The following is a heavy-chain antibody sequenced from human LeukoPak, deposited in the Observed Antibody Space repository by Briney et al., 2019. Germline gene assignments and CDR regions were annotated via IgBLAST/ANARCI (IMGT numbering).Heavy chain of an antibody. CDR2: IKSKTDGGTT. CDR1: GFTFSNAW. J-gene: IGHJ4*02. CDR3: TTDGIAVAGTWPFDY. V-gene: IGHV3-15*01. D-gene: IGHD6-19*01. Sequence: KSGGSLRLSCAASGFTFSNAWMSWVRQAPGKGLEWAGRIKSKTDGGTTDYAAPVKGRFTISRDDSKNTLYLQMNSLKTEDTAVYYCTTDGIAVAGTWPFDYWGQGTLVTVSS.